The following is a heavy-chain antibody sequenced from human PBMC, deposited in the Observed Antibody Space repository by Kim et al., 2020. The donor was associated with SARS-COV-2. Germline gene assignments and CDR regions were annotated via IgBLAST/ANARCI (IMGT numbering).Heavy chain of an antibody. CDR2: ISYSGNS. CDR3: ARGQPLDY. V-gene: IGHV4-31*03. CDR1: GGSISSGGKF. Sequence: SETLSLNCSVSGGSISSGGKFWTWIRQHPAKGLEWIGYISYSGNSHYSPSLRSRVSISLQTSENQFYLELTSVTAADTAVYYCARGQPLDYWCQGILVTV. J-gene: IGHJ4*02. D-gene: IGHD2-2*01.